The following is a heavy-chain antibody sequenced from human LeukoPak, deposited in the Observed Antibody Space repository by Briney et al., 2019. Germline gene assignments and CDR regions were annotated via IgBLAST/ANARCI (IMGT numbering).Heavy chain of an antibody. Sequence: PGGSLRLSCAASGFTFDDYGMSWVRQAPGKGLEWVSGINWNGGSTGYADSVKGRFTISRDNAKNSLYLQMNSLRAEDTALYYCAKVGGSGRPLDYWGQGTLVTVSS. V-gene: IGHV3-20*04. CDR3: AKVGGSGRPLDY. CDR2: INWNGGST. CDR1: GFTFDDYG. J-gene: IGHJ4*02. D-gene: IGHD3-10*01.